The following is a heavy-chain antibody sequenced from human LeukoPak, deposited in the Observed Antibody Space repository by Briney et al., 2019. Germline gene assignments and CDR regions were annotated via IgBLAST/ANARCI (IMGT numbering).Heavy chain of an antibody. J-gene: IGHJ6*03. CDR2: INDDGSKT. Sequence: PGGSLRLSCAASGFTFSSYWMHWVRQAPGEGMVWVSRINDDGSKTTYAYSVKGRFTISRDNAKNTLYLQMNSLRAEDTAVYYCAAPGCSSACYYYMDVWGKGTTVTVSS. V-gene: IGHV3-74*03. D-gene: IGHD2-2*01. CDR1: GFTFSSYW. CDR3: AAPGCSSACYYYMDV.